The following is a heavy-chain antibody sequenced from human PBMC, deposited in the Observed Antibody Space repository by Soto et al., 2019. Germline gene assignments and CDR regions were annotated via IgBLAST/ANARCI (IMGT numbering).Heavy chain of an antibody. CDR1: GGSISSGGYY. V-gene: IGHV4-31*03. Sequence: TLSLTCTVSGGSISSGGYYWSWIRQHPGKGLEWIGYIYYSGSTYYNPSLKSRVTISVDTSKNQFSLKLSSVTAADTAVYYCARRNSGRWFDPWGQGTLVTVSS. CDR3: ARRNSGRWFDP. D-gene: IGHD3-10*01. CDR2: IYYSGST. J-gene: IGHJ5*02.